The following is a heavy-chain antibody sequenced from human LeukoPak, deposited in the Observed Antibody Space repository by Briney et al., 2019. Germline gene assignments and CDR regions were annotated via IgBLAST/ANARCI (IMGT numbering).Heavy chain of an antibody. Sequence: ASVKVSCKASGYTFTSYDMNWVRQATGQGLEWMGWMNPNSGNTGYAQKFQGRVTMTRNTSISTAYMELSSLRSEDTAVYYCAIPSSGWSPFDYWGQGTLVTVSS. CDR1: GYTFTSYD. V-gene: IGHV1-8*01. CDR3: AIPSSGWSPFDY. J-gene: IGHJ4*02. D-gene: IGHD6-19*01. CDR2: MNPNSGNT.